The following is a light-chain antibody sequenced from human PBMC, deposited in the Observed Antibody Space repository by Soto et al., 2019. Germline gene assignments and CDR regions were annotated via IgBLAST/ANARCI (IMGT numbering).Light chain of an antibody. CDR2: LNSDGSH. J-gene: IGLJ1*01. CDR3: QTWGTGIHV. Sequence: QLVLTQSPSASASLGASVKLTCPLSSGHSSYAIAWHQQQPEKGPRYLMKLNSDGSHSKGDGIPDRFSGSSSGAERYLIISRLQSEDEADYYCQTWGTGIHVFGTGTKLTVL. V-gene: IGLV4-69*01. CDR1: SGHSSYA.